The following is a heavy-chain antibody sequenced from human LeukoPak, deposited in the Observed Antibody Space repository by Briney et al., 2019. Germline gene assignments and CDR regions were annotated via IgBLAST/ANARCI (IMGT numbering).Heavy chain of an antibody. CDR1: GGSFSVYS. D-gene: IGHD6-6*01. CDR2: IIPIFGRG. V-gene: IGHV1-69*13. Sequence: SVKVSCKASGGSFSVYSINWVRQAPRQGLEWGGGIIPIFGRGKYAQDFQGRVTITADESTSTVYMELSSLRYEDTAVYYCAKVGLVDSSGLPDYWGQGTLVTVSS. CDR3: AKVGLVDSSGLPDY. J-gene: IGHJ4*02.